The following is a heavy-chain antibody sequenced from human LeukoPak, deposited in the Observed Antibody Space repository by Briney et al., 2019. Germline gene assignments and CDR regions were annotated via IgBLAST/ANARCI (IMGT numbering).Heavy chain of an antibody. CDR2: IYYSGST. V-gene: IGHV4-31*03. CDR3: ARGAVAGRVMDV. J-gene: IGHJ6*02. CDR1: GGSISSGGYY. D-gene: IGHD6-19*01. Sequence: SQTLSLTCTVSGGSISSGGYYWSWIRQHPGKGLEWIGYIYYSGSTNYNPSLKSRVTISVDTSKNQFSLKLSSVTAADTAVYYCARGAVAGRVMDVWGQGTTVTVSS.